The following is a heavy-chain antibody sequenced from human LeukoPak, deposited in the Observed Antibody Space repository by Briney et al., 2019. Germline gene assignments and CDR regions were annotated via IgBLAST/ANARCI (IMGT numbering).Heavy chain of an antibody. J-gene: IGHJ4*02. CDR3: ARASGLSYGTYYFDY. D-gene: IGHD5-18*01. CDR2: ISSSSSTI. CDR1: GFTFSSYS. Sequence: GGALRLSCAASGFTFSSYSMKWVRQAPGKGLEWVSYISSSSSTIYYADSVKGRFTISRDNAKNSLYLQMNSLRAEDAAVYYCARASGLSYGTYYFDYWGQGTLVTVSS. V-gene: IGHV3-48*04.